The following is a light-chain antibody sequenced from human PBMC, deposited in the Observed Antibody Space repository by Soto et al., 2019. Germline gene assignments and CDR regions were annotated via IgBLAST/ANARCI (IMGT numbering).Light chain of an antibody. V-gene: IGKV3-15*01. CDR2: GAS. CDR1: QSVSSY. J-gene: IGKJ2*01. CDR3: QQYSNWPYT. Sequence: EIVMTQSPATLSVSPGERATLSCRASQSVSSYLAWYQQKPGQAPRLLIYGASTVASGIPARFSGSGSGTDFTLTISSLQAADFAVYYCQQYSNWPYTFGQGTKLE.